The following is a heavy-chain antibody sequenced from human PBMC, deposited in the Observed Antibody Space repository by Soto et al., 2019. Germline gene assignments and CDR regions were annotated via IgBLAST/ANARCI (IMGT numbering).Heavy chain of an antibody. Sequence: GGSLRLSCAASGFTFSSYGMHWVRQAPGKGLEWVAVIWYDGSNKYYADSVKGRFTISRDNSKNTLYLQMNSLRAEDRAVYYCARSRRTRYYGSGSTHRNYYYYGMDVWGQGTTVTVSS. CDR2: IWYDGSNK. V-gene: IGHV3-33*01. CDR1: GFTFSSYG. J-gene: IGHJ6*02. D-gene: IGHD3-10*01. CDR3: ARSRRTRYYGSGSTHRNYYYYGMDV.